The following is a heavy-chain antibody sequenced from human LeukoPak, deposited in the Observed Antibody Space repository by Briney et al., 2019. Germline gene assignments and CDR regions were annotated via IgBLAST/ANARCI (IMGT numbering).Heavy chain of an antibody. J-gene: IGHJ4*02. D-gene: IGHD1-26*01. CDR3: ARAGTVGAHFDY. V-gene: IGHV1-2*02. Sequence: ASVKVSCKASGYTFTGYYMHWVRQAPGQGLEWMGWINPNSGGTNYAQKFQGRVTITADKSTSTAYMELSSLRSEDTAVYYCARAGTVGAHFDYWGQATLVTVSS. CDR1: GYTFTGYY. CDR2: INPNSGGT.